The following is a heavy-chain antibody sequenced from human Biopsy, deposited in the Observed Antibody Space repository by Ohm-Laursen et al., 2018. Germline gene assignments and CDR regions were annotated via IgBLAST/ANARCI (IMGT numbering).Heavy chain of an antibody. CDR1: GSAFSLYE. V-gene: IGHV3-48*03. Sequence: SLRLSCTASGSAFSLYEMNWDCQAPGKGMEWISYIYGGGSPVSYADSVKGRFTISRDNAQNSLYLHMNSLRAEDTAVYYCARLNSGTYDASDLWGQGTMVIVSS. D-gene: IGHD1-26*01. CDR3: ARLNSGTYDASDL. CDR2: IYGGGSPV. J-gene: IGHJ3*01.